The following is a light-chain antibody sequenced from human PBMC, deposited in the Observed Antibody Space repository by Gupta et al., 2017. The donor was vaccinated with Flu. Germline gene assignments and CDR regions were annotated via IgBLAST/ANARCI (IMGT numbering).Light chain of an antibody. Sequence: SYVLSQPPSGSVAPRQNARLTCGGNNIGSKSVHWYQKKPGQAPVVVVYDDSDRPSGFPVRFSGSHSGNTATLTINRVEAGDEADYYCQQWDGGSDHSGIFGGGTTLTVL. CDR2: DDS. V-gene: IGLV3-21*02. CDR3: QQWDGGSDHSGI. CDR1: NIGSKS. J-gene: IGLJ2*01.